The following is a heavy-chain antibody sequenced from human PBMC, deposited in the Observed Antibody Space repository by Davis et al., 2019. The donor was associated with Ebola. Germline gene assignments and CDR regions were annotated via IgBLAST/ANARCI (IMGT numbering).Heavy chain of an antibody. J-gene: IGHJ6*02. CDR2: ISSSSSTI. Sequence: GGSLRLSCAASGFTFSNYSMNWVRQPPGKGLGWVSYISSSSSTIYYADLVKGRFTISRDNAKNSLYLQMNSLRDEDTAVYYCARDGALYYYGSGSYNLGYYGMDVWGQGTTVTVSS. V-gene: IGHV3-48*02. CDR3: ARDGALYYYGSGSYNLGYYGMDV. CDR1: GFTFSNYS. D-gene: IGHD3-10*01.